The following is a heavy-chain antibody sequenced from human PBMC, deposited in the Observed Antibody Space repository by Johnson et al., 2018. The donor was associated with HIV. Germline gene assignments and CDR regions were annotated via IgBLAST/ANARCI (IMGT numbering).Heavy chain of an antibody. D-gene: IGHD1-26*01. CDR2: IYSGGST. CDR1: GFSFSDSY. V-gene: IGHV3-66*02. CDR3: AREGVSGSYYDAFDL. J-gene: IGHJ3*01. Sequence: VLLVESGGGLVTTGGSLRLSCAASGFSFSDSYMSWVRQAPGKGLEWVSVIYSGGSTYYADSVKGRFTISRDNSKNTLFLQMDSLRADDTAVYYCAREGVSGSYYDAFDLWGQGTMVTVSS.